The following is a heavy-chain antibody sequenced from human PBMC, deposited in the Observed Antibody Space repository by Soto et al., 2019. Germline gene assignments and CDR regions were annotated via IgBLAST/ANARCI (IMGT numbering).Heavy chain of an antibody. V-gene: IGHV4-38-2*01. Sequence: PSETLSLTCAVSGYSISRGYYWAWIRQPPGKGLEWIGTIYHSGSTFHNPSLKSRVTISVDTSKNQFSLRLSSVTAADTAVYYCAVGYCSSSSCSREYFQPWGQGTLVTVSS. CDR3: AVGYCSSSSCSREYFQP. J-gene: IGHJ1*01. CDR2: IYHSGST. D-gene: IGHD2-2*01. CDR1: GYSISRGYY.